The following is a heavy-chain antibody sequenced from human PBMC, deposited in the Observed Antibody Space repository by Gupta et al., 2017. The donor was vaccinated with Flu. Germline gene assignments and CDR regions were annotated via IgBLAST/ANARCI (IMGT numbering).Heavy chain of an antibody. J-gene: IGHJ4*02. Sequence: QVQLVESGGGVVPPGGSLRLSCTAAGITFGSYGMLWFRQAPGKGLGWVAVISYDGSNKYYADSVMGRFTVSRDNSKNTLYLQMNSLRPEDTAVYYCAKERRMISRLEYYFGDWGQGALVTVSS. CDR2: ISYDGSNK. V-gene: IGHV3-30*18. D-gene: IGHD3/OR15-3a*01. CDR1: GITFGSYG. CDR3: AKERRMISRLEYYFGD.